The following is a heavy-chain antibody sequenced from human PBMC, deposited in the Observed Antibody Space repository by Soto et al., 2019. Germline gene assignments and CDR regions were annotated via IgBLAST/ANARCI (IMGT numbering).Heavy chain of an antibody. CDR2: ISKGGSNL. V-gene: IGHV3-30-3*01. CDR1: GFTLSSYA. J-gene: IGHJ4*02. D-gene: IGHD6-19*01. CDR3: AREVEYTSAFGISSSFYY. Sequence: PGGSLRLSCAASGFTLSSYAIHWVRQAPGKGLEWVTVISKGGSNLYFADSVKGRFTISRDNSKNTLYLQMNILRSEDTAVYYCAREVEYTSAFGISSSFYYWGQRTLVTVSS.